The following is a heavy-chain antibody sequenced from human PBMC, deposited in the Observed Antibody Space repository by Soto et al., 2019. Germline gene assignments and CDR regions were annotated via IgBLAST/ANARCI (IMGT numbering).Heavy chain of an antibody. CDR1: GGSISSGGYS. D-gene: IGHD4-4*01. CDR3: ATPSYSNPRAYYYYAMDV. V-gene: IGHV4-30-2*01. Sequence: SETLSLTCAVSGGSISSGGYSWSWIRQPPGKGLEWIGYIYQSGSTYYNPSLKSRVTISVDRSRNQFSLKLSSVTAADTAVYFCATPSYSNPRAYYYYAMDVWGQGTTVTVSS. CDR2: IYQSGST. J-gene: IGHJ6*02.